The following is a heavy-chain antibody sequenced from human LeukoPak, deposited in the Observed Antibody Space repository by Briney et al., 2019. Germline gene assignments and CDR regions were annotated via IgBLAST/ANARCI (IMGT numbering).Heavy chain of an antibody. J-gene: IGHJ4*02. Sequence: PGGSLRLSCAASEFTFSSYWMHWVRQAPGKGLVWVSRINSDGSSSRYADSVKGRITISRDNAKNTLYLQMHSLTAEDTAVYYCARDYDSIFDYWGQGTLVTVSS. CDR1: EFTFSSYW. V-gene: IGHV3-74*01. D-gene: IGHD3-3*01. CDR3: ARDYDSIFDY. CDR2: INSDGSSS.